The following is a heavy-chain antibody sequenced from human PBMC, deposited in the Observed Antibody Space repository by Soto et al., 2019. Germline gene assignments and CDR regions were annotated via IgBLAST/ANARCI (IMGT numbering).Heavy chain of an antibody. V-gene: IGHV3-53*01. CDR2: IYTGGTT. Sequence: AQLVESGGGMIQPGGSLRLSCVASGFTVSSNYMSWFRQAPGKGLEWVSVIYTGGTTHYADSVKGRFTIARDNSKNTLYLQMNSLRDEDTAVYYCAREVGYYYGLDVWGQGTTVSVAS. D-gene: IGHD1-26*01. CDR3: AREVGYYYGLDV. CDR1: GFTVSSNY. J-gene: IGHJ6*02.